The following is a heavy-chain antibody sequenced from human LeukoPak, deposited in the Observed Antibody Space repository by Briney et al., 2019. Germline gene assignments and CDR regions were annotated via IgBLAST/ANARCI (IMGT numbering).Heavy chain of an antibody. J-gene: IGHJ4*02. CDR2: INPNSGGT. V-gene: IGHV1-2*02. CDR1: GYTFTSYD. CDR3: ARVPRSSPREAYYFDY. Sequence: ASVKVSCKASGYTFTSYDINWVRQATGQGLEWMGWINPNSGGTNYAQKFQGRVTMTRDTSISTAYMELSRLRSDDTAVYYCARVPRSSPREAYYFDYWGQGTLVTVSS. D-gene: IGHD6-13*01.